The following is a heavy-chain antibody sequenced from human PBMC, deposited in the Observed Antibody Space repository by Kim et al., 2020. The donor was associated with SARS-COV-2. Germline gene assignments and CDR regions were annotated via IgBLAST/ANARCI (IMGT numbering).Heavy chain of an antibody. D-gene: IGHD6-13*01. J-gene: IGHJ5*02. CDR3: AKAAGCRWYRVS. V-gene: IGHV3-30*02. CDR1: GFTFNTFG. CDR2: ILGDGSEQ. Sequence: GGSLRLSCAASGFTFNTFGMSWVRQAPGKGLEWVAYILGDGSEQFCADSVHGRCTVSRDTSKTTLYLHLNSLRTEDTAFYYCAKAAGCRWYRVSCGQGT.